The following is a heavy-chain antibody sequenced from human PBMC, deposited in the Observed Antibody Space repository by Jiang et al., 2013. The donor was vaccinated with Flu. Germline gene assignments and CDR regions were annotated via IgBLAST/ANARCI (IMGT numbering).Heavy chain of an antibody. V-gene: IGHV1-2*02. CDR2: ISDNGVT. CDR3: AGDTSAADTFWWFDP. D-gene: IGHD6-13*01. Sequence: SGAEVKKPGASVKVSCKASGYTLTAYFMHWVRRAPGQGLEWVGSISDNGVTDYAQKFQGRVTLTRDTSTSTVYMELSSLRSEDTAVYYCAGDTSAADTFWWFDPWGQGTLVTVSS. CDR1: GYTLTAYF. J-gene: IGHJ5*02.